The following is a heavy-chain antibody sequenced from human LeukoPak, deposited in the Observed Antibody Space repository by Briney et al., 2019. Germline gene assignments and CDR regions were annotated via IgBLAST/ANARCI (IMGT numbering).Heavy chain of an antibody. CDR3: ARGLEWPGKPTLVSDY. D-gene: IGHD3-3*01. J-gene: IGHJ4*02. CDR2: IKQDGSEK. V-gene: IGHV3-7*03. Sequence: GGSLRLSFAASGFTFRTHWMSWFRQAPGKGLEWVANIKQDGSEKYFVDSLKGRFTISRDNAKNSLGLQMTSLRVEDTAVYYCARGLEWPGKPTLVSDYWGQGTLVTVSS. CDR1: GFTFRTHW.